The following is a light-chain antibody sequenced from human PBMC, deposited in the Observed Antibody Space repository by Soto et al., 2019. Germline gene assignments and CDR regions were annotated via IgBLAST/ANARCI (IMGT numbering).Light chain of an antibody. CDR2: DAS. CDR3: QQSYSTPRT. V-gene: IGKV1-12*01. CDR1: QGISSW. J-gene: IGKJ1*01. Sequence: DIQMTQSPSSVSASVGDRVTITCRASQGISSWLAWYQQKPEKAPKLVIYDASSLQSGVPSRFTGSGSGTDFTLTISSLQPEDFATYYSQQSYSTPRTFGQGTKVDIK.